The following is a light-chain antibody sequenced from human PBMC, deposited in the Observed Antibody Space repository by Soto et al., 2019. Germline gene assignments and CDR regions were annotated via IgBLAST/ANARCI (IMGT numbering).Light chain of an antibody. CDR1: SSDVGGYNY. CDR3: SSYTSSSPWV. Sequence: QSALTQPASVSGSPGQSITISCTGTSSDVGGYNYVSWYQQHPGEAPKLMIYDVSNRPSGVSNRFSGSKSGNTASLTISGLQAEDEADYYCSSYTSSSPWVFGGGTKVTVL. CDR2: DVS. J-gene: IGLJ3*02. V-gene: IGLV2-14*01.